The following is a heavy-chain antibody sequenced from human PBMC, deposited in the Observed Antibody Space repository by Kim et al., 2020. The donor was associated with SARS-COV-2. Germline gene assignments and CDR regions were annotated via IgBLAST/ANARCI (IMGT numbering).Heavy chain of an antibody. CDR3: ARFEGYGMDV. CDR1: GFTFSTYS. CDR2: ISTSSSYI. V-gene: IGHV3-21*01. D-gene: IGHD3-9*01. Sequence: GGSLRLSCAASGFTFSTYSMNWVRQAPGKGLEWVSSISTSSSYIYYADSAKGRFTISRDNAKSSLFLQMNSLRVEDTGVYYCARFEGYGMDVWDQGTTVT. J-gene: IGHJ6*02.